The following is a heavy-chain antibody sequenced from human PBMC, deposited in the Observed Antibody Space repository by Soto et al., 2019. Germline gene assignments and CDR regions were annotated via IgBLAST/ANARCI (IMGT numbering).Heavy chain of an antibody. D-gene: IGHD5-12*01. Sequence: SEILSHTYAVSGASILSRYWSWIRQPPRKGLEWIGYIYYSGSTNYNPSLKSRVTISVDTSKNQFSLKLSSVTAADTAVYYCASFGNDIVATGEAFDIWRQGKMVTGSS. CDR2: IYYSGST. V-gene: IGHV4-59*11. CDR1: GASILSRY. J-gene: IGHJ3*02. CDR3: ASFGNDIVATGEAFDI.